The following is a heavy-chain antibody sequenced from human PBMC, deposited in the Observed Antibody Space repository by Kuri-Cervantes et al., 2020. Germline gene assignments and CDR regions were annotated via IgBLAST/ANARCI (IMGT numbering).Heavy chain of an antibody. J-gene: IGHJ3*02. Sequence: GSLRLSCAVYGGSFSGYYWSWIRQPPGKGLEWIGEINHSGSTNYNPSLKSRVTISVDTSKNQFPLKLSSVTAADTAVYYCARGLLVRRRQGMNAFDIWGQGTMVTVSS. V-gene: IGHV4-34*01. CDR1: GGSFSGYY. CDR2: INHSGST. CDR3: ARGLLVRRRQGMNAFDI. D-gene: IGHD3-10*01.